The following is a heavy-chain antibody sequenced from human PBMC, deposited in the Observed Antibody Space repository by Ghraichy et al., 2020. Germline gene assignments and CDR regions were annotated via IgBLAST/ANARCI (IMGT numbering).Heavy chain of an antibody. J-gene: IGHJ3*02. D-gene: IGHD1-26*01. CDR2: IYSGGST. V-gene: IGHV3-53*01. Sequence: GESLNISCAASGFTVSSNYMSWVRQAPGKGLEWVSVIYSGGSTYYADSVKGRFTISRDNSKNTLYLQMNSLRAEDTAVYYCAREEVGASGNDAFDIWGQGTMVTVSS. CDR3: AREEVGASGNDAFDI. CDR1: GFTVSSNY.